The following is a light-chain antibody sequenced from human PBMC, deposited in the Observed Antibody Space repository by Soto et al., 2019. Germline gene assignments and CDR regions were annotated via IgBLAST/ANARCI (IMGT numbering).Light chain of an antibody. CDR1: SSDVGGYKY. J-gene: IGLJ1*01. CDR3: CSYAGGPEA. V-gene: IGLV2-11*01. Sequence: QSVLTQPRSVSGSTGQSVTISCTGTSSDVGGYKYVSWYQQKPGKAPKLIIYGVSRWPSGVPNRFSGSKSGNRASLTISGLQAEDEGDYYCCSYAGGPEAFGNGTKVTVL. CDR2: GVS.